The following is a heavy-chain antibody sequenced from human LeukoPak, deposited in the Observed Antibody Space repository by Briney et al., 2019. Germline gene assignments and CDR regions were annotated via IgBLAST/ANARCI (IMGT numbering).Heavy chain of an antibody. V-gene: IGHV3-23*01. J-gene: IGHJ4*02. CDR1: GFTFSSYA. D-gene: IGHD3-10*01. CDR3: ARDWYYSIDY. Sequence: PGGSLRLSCAASGFTFSSYAMSWVRQAPGKGLEWVSAISGSGGSTYYADSVKGRFTISRDNAKNSLYLQMNSLRAEDTAVYYCARDWYYSIDYWGQGTLVTVSS. CDR2: ISGSGGST.